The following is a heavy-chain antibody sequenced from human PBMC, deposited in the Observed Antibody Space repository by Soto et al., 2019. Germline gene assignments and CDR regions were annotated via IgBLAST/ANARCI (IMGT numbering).Heavy chain of an antibody. CDR3: AKGGGYSYGSGYYYGMDV. Sequence: EVQLLESGGGLVQPGGSLRLSCAASGFTFSNYAMNWVRQAPGKGLEWVSTIIGSGGSTYYADSVTGRFTISRDNSKNTRYLQMNTLRADDTAVYYCAKGGGYSYGSGYYYGMDVWGQGTTVTVSS. J-gene: IGHJ6*02. CDR1: GFTFSNYA. D-gene: IGHD5-18*01. CDR2: IIGSGGST. V-gene: IGHV3-23*01.